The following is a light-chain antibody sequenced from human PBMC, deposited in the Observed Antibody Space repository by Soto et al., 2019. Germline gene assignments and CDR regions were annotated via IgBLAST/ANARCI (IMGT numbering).Light chain of an antibody. CDR3: VAWDDSLNGFWV. V-gene: IGLV1-44*01. J-gene: IGLJ1*01. CDR2: SNN. Sequence: QSVLTQPPSASGTPGQRVTISCSGRSSNIGSNTVNWYQQLPGTAPKLLIYSNNHRPSRVPDRFSGSKSGTSASLAISGLQSEDEADYYCVAWDDSLNGFWVFGTGTKVTVL. CDR1: SSNIGSNT.